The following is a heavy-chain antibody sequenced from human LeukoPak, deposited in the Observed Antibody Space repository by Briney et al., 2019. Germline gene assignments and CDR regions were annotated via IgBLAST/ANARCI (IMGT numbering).Heavy chain of an antibody. Sequence: PGRSLRLSCAASGFTFDDYAMHWVRQAPGKGLEWVSGISWNSGSIGYADSVKGRFTISRDNAKNSLYLQMNSLRAEDTALYYCAKDAAAGTGRWFDPWGQGTLVTVSS. CDR3: AKDAAAGTGRWFDP. D-gene: IGHD6-13*01. J-gene: IGHJ5*02. V-gene: IGHV3-9*01. CDR2: ISWNSGSI. CDR1: GFTFDDYA.